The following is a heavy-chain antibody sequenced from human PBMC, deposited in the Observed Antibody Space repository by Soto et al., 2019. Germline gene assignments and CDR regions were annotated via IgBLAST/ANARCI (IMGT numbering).Heavy chain of an antibody. CDR1: GFTFSNYG. D-gene: IGHD2-2*01. CDR2: ISSGGTTK. V-gene: IGHV3-30*18. J-gene: IGHJ3*01. CDR3: AKDYRGSSNVFDV. Sequence: GGSLRLSCVASGFTFSNYGFHWVRRTPGKGLQWMATISSGGTTKNYAESVKGRFLISRDNSRETVFLHMNGVRPEDSALYYCAKDYRGSSNVFDVWGRGIVVTVS.